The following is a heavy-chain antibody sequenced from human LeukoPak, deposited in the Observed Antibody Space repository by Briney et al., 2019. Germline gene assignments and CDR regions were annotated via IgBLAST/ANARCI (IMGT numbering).Heavy chain of an antibody. CDR2: IYYDGTT. CDR3: ARERGDTAAPDAFDF. Sequence: SETLSLTCTVSGGSISSSSYYWGWIRQPPGKGLEWIGYIYYDGTTIYNPSLKSRVTISLDTSKNQFSLKLSSVTAADTAVYYCARERGDTAAPDAFDFWGQGTKVTVSS. D-gene: IGHD5-18*01. CDR1: GGSISSSSYY. J-gene: IGHJ3*01. V-gene: IGHV4-61*01.